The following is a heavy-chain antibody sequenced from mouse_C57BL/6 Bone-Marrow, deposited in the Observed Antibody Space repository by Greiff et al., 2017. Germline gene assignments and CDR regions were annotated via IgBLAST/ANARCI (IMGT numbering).Heavy chain of an antibody. V-gene: IGHV1-7*01. CDR2: INPSSGYT. D-gene: IGHD1-1*01. J-gene: IGHJ3*01. CDR3: ARGHGSSQAWFAY. Sequence: QVQLLQSGAELAKPGASVKLSCKVSGYTFTSYWMHWVKPRPGQGLEWIGYINPSSGYTKYNQKSKDKATWTADKASSTAYMLLSSLTYEDSAVYYCARGHGSSQAWFAYWGQGTLGTVSA. CDR1: GYTFTSYW.